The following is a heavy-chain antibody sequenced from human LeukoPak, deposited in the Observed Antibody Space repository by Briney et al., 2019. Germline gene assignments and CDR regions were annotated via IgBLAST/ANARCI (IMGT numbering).Heavy chain of an antibody. Sequence: SETLSLTCTVSGGSISSYYWSWIRQPPGKGLEWIGSIYHSGSTYYNPSLKSRVTISVDTSKNQFSLKLSSVTAADTAVYYCARIRGTYYDFWSGEDADYWGQGTLVTVSS. J-gene: IGHJ4*02. V-gene: IGHV4-4*09. CDR1: GGSISSYY. CDR3: ARIRGTYYDFWSGEDADY. D-gene: IGHD3-3*01. CDR2: IYHSGST.